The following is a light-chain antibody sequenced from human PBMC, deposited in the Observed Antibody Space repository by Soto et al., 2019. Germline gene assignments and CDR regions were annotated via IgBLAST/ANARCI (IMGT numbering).Light chain of an antibody. J-gene: IGKJ5*01. CDR3: QQRSNWPPIT. V-gene: IGKV3-11*01. CDR1: QSVSSY. CDR2: DAS. Sequence: EIVLTQSPATLSLSPGERATLSCRASQSVSSYLAWYQQKPGQAPRLLIYDASNRTTGIPARFSGSGSETDFTRTISSLEPEDFAVYYCQQRSNWPPITFGQGTRLETK.